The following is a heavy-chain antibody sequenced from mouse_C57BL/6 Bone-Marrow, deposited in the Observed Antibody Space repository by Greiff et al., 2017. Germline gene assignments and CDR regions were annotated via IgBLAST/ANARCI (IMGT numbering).Heavy chain of an antibody. CDR3: ARAPIYDGYYYWYFDV. J-gene: IGHJ1*03. CDR2: SRNKANDYTT. D-gene: IGHD2-3*01. V-gene: IGHV7-1*01. CDR1: GFTFSDFY. Sequence: EVKVIESGGGLVQSGRSLRLSCATSGFTFSDFYMEWVRQAPGKGLEWIAASRNKANDYTTEYSASVKGRFIVSRDTSQSILYLQMNALRAEDTAIYYCARAPIYDGYYYWYFDVWGTGTTVTVSS.